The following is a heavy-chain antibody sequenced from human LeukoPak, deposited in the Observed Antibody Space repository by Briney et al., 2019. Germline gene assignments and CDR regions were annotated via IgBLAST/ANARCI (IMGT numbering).Heavy chain of an antibody. CDR2: INHSGST. D-gene: IGHD6-13*01. J-gene: IGHJ5*02. CDR1: GVSFSGYY. CDR3: AREQQLAVFPINWFDP. V-gene: IGHV4-34*01. Sequence: SETLSLTCAVYGVSFSGYYWSWIRQPPGKGLEWIGEINHSGSTNYNPSLKSRVTISVDTSKNQFSLKLSSVTAADTAVYYCAREQQLAVFPINWFDPWGQGTLVTVSS.